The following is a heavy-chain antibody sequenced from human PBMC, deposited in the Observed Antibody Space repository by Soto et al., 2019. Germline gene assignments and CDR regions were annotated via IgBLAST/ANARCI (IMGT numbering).Heavy chain of an antibody. CDR1: GFTFSNAW. CDR3: TTSDCSSTSCPIDY. Sequence: ESGGGLVKPGGSLRLSCAASGFTFSNAWMNWVRQAPGKGLEWVGRIKSKTDGGTTDYAAPVKGRFTISRDDSKNTLYLQMNSLKTEDTAVYYCTTSDCSSTSCPIDYWGQGTLVTVSS. J-gene: IGHJ4*02. D-gene: IGHD2-2*01. V-gene: IGHV3-15*07. CDR2: IKSKTDGGTT.